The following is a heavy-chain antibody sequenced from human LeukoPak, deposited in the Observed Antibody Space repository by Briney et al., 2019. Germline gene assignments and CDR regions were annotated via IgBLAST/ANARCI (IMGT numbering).Heavy chain of an antibody. D-gene: IGHD5-18*01. Sequence: GGSLRLSCAASGFTLSRYWMHWVRQAPGKGLVWVSCINSDGSSTAYADSVKGRFTISRDNAKNTLHLQMNSLRAEDTVVYYCASDTVDTALGIDYWGQGTLVTVSS. CDR3: ASDTVDTALGIDY. J-gene: IGHJ4*02. CDR1: GFTLSRYW. V-gene: IGHV3-74*01. CDR2: INSDGSST.